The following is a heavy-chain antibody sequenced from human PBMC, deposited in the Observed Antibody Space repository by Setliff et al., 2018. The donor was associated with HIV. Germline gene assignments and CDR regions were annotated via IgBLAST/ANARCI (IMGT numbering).Heavy chain of an antibody. D-gene: IGHD3-22*01. CDR3: ARDLRWYDSSGSHDAFDI. CDR1: GGSFNGYY. CDR2: IYYSGMT. J-gene: IGHJ3*02. Sequence: SETLSLTCAVYGGSFNGYYWSWIRQPPGKGLEWIGDIYYSGMTNYNPPLQSRVTISLDTSKNQFSLKVNSVTAADTAVYYCARDLRWYDSSGSHDAFDIWGQGTMVTVSS. V-gene: IGHV4-59*01.